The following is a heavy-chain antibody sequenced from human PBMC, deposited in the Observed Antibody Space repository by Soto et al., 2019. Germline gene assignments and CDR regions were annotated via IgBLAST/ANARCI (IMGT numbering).Heavy chain of an antibody. D-gene: IGHD2-2*02. V-gene: IGHV3-74*01. Sequence: GSLRLSCAASGFTFSSYWMHWVRQAPGKGLVWVSRINSDGSSTSYADSVKGRFTISRDNAKNTLYLQMNSLRAEDTAVYYCARDVGDGYTWYYYYGMDVWGQGTTVTVSS. CDR1: GFTFSSYW. J-gene: IGHJ6*02. CDR2: INSDGSST. CDR3: ARDVGDGYTWYYYYGMDV.